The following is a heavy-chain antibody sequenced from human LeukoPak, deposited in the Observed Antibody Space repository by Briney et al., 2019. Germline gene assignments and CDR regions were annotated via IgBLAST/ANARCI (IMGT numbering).Heavy chain of an antibody. CDR3: GKGGGDFDY. CDR2: ISYDGSNK. V-gene: IGHV3-30*18. CDR1: GFTFSSYG. Sequence: GRSLRLSCAASGFTFSSYGMHWVRQAPGKGLEWVAVISYDGSNKYYADSVKGRFTISRDNSKNTLYLQMNSLRAEDTAVYYCGKGGGDFDYWGQGTLVTVSS. J-gene: IGHJ4*02. D-gene: IGHD3-16*01.